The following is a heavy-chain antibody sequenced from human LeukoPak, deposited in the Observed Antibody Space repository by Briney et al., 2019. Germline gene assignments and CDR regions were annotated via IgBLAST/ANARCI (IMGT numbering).Heavy chain of an antibody. V-gene: IGHV4-61*01. D-gene: IGHD3-10*01. CDR3: ARDRGAYLHAFDI. J-gene: IGHJ3*02. CDR1: GGSIGDSTSTCY. Sequence: SETLSLTCSVSGGSIGDSTSTCYWSWIRQPPGKGLEWIGYIYYNGNTNSNPSLKSRVTISVDTSKNQFSLNLSSVTAADTAVYYCARDRGAYLHAFDIWGQGTMVTVSS. CDR2: IYYNGNT.